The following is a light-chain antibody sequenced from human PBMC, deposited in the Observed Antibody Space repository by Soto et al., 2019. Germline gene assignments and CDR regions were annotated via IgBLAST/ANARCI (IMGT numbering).Light chain of an antibody. V-gene: IGKV3-11*01. CDR3: QQHGTWPLT. CDR2: DAS. CDR1: QTVYRF. Sequence: EIVLTQSPATLSLSPGERATLSCRASQTVYRFLTWYQQKPGQAPSLLIYDASNRATGIPARFSGSGSGTEFTLTISSLESEDSAVYYCQQHGTWPLTFGGGTKVEI. J-gene: IGKJ4*02.